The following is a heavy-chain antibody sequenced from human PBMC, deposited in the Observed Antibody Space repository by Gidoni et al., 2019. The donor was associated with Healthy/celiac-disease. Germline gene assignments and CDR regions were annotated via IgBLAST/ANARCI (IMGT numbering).Heavy chain of an antibody. CDR2: ISYDGSTK. CDR3: AKESGSEFDP. V-gene: IGHV3-30*18. Sequence: QVQLGEAGGGVVQSGRSRRLSWAAGGFTFSNYGMHWVRQAPGKGLEWLAVISYDGSTKYYADSVKGRFTISRDNSKNTLYLQMNSLRGEDTAVYYCAKESGSEFDPWGQGTLVTVSS. J-gene: IGHJ5*02. D-gene: IGHD3-10*01. CDR1: GFTFSNYG.